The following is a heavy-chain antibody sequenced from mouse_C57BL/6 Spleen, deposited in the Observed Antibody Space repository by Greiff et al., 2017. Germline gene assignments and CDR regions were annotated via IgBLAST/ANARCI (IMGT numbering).Heavy chain of an antibody. D-gene: IGHD4-1*01. Sequence: QVQLQQPGAELVKPGASVKLSCKASGYTFTSYWMHWVKQRPGRGLEWIGRIDPNSGGTKYNEKFKSKATLTVDKPSSTAYMQLSSLTSEDSAGYYGGRRSRTGTGDYWGQGTTLTVST. V-gene: IGHV1-72*01. CDR3: GRRSRTGTGDY. J-gene: IGHJ2*01. CDR1: GYTFTSYW. CDR2: IDPNSGGT.